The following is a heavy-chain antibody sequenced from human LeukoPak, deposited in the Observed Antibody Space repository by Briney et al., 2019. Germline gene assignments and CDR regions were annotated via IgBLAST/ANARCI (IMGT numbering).Heavy chain of an antibody. CDR1: GLXVSSKY. CDR3: ARVGGDRVAY. Sequence: PGGSLRLSCGASGLXVSSKYMSWVRQAPGKGLEWVSVMYNNGNTHYADSVKGRFTISRDNAKNTLYLQMNSLRPEDTAVYYCARVGGDRVAYWGQGTLVTVSS. J-gene: IGHJ4*02. CDR2: MYNNGNT. V-gene: IGHV3-53*01. D-gene: IGHD4-17*01.